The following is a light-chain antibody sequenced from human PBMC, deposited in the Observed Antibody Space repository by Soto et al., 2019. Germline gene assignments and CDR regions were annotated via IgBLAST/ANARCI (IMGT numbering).Light chain of an antibody. Sequence: EIVMTQSPATLSVSPGERATLSCRASQSVYNNLAWYQQKPGQAPRLLIYGASSRATGIPDRFSGSGSGTDFTLTIIRLEPEDFAVYYCQQYDISPWTFGQGTKVDIK. V-gene: IGKV3-20*01. CDR3: QQYDISPWT. J-gene: IGKJ1*01. CDR2: GAS. CDR1: QSVYNN.